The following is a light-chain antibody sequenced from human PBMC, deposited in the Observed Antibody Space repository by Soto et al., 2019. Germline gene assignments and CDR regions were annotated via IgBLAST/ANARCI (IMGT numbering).Light chain of an antibody. CDR1: QSISSW. Sequence: DIQMTQSPSTLSASVGDRVTITCRASQSISSWLAWYQQKPGKAPKLLIYKASSLESGGPSRFSGSGSGTEVTLTIISLQPDDFASYYCQQYNSYSRNTFGQGTKLEIK. J-gene: IGKJ2*01. V-gene: IGKV1-5*03. CDR3: QQYNSYSRNT. CDR2: KAS.